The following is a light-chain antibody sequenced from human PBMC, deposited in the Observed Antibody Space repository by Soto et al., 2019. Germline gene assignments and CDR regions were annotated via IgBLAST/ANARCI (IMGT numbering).Light chain of an antibody. CDR2: DAS. V-gene: IGKV1-5*01. Sequence: DIQMTQSPSTLSASVGDRVTITCRASQSISSWLAWYQQKPGKAPKLLIYDASSLGSGVPSRFSGSGSGTEFTLTISSLQPDDFATYYCQQYNSYRYTFGQGTKLEIK. J-gene: IGKJ2*01. CDR1: QSISSW. CDR3: QQYNSYRYT.